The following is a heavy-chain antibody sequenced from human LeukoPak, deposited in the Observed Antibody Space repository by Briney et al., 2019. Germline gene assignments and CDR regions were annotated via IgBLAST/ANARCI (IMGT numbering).Heavy chain of an antibody. D-gene: IGHD3-16*02. CDR1: GFTFSGYP. CDR2: ISYDGSNK. J-gene: IGHJ4*02. CDR3: AKGLSGRLGELSLYRY. Sequence: PGKSLRLSCAASGFTFSGYPIHWVRQAPGKGLEWVAVISYDGSNKYYADSVKGRFTISRDNSKNTLYLQMNSLRAEDTAVYYCAKGLSGRLGELSLYRYWGQGTLVTVSS. V-gene: IGHV3-30*04.